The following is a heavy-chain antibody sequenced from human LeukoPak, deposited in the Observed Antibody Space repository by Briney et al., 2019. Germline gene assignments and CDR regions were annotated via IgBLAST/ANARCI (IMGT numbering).Heavy chain of an antibody. CDR2: INGSGRTM. CDR3: ARGGLYGYDVFDY. V-gene: IGHV3-48*03. D-gene: IGHD5-12*01. J-gene: IGHJ4*02. Sequence: GGSLRLSCAASGFTFSSYEMNWVRQAPGKGLEWVSYINGSGRTMSYADSVKGRFTISRDNAKNSLYLQMNSLRVEDTAVYHCARGGLYGYDVFDYWGQGTLVTVSS. CDR1: GFTFSSYE.